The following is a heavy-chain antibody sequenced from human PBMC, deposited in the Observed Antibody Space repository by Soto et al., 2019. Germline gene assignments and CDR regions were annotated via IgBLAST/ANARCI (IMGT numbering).Heavy chain of an antibody. Sequence: QLQLQESGSGLVEPSQTLSLTCGVSGGSIGSGTYSWSWIRQPPGKGLEWIGYIYHSGGTYYNPSLKSRLTMSLDISKNQFSLTLSSVTAADTAVYYCARNLGPYNWFDPWGQGILVTVSS. CDR1: GGSIGSGTYS. CDR2: IYHSGGT. V-gene: IGHV4-30-2*01. CDR3: ARNLGPYNWFDP. J-gene: IGHJ5*02. D-gene: IGHD7-27*01.